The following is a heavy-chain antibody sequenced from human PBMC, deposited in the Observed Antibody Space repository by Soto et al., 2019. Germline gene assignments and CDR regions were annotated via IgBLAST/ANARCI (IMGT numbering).Heavy chain of an antibody. Sequence: SETLSLTCAVSSGSISSSNWWSWVRQPPGKGLEWIGEIYHSGSTNYNPSLKSRVTISVDKSKNQFSLKLSSVTAADTAVYYCARRILDYGDQRNNEYYDYWGQGTLVTVSS. V-gene: IGHV4-4*02. CDR3: ARRILDYGDQRNNEYYDY. CDR2: IYHSGST. CDR1: SGSISSSNW. D-gene: IGHD4-17*01. J-gene: IGHJ4*02.